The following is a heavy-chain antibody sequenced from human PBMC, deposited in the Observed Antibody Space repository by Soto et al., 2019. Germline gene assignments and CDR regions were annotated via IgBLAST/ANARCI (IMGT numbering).Heavy chain of an antibody. CDR3: ARDDYGDTKYYYYGMDV. D-gene: IGHD4-17*01. Sequence: WVAVISYDGSNKYYADSVKGRFTISRDNSKNTLYLQMNSLRAEDTAVYYCARDDYGDTKYYYYGMDVWGQGTTVTVSS. V-gene: IGHV3-30-3*01. J-gene: IGHJ6*02. CDR2: ISYDGSNK.